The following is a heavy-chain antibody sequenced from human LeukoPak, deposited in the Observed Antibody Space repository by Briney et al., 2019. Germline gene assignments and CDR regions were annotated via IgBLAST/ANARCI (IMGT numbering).Heavy chain of an antibody. V-gene: IGHV4-4*07. CDR1: GGSISSYY. J-gene: IGHJ3*02. CDR3: ASPGYSSGWYAFDI. Sequence: SETLSLTCTVSGGSISSYYWTCIRQPAGKGLEWIGRIYASGSTNYNPSLKSRVTMSVDPSKNQFSLRLNSVTAADTAVYYCASPGYSSGWYAFDIWGQGTMVTVSS. CDR2: IYASGST. D-gene: IGHD6-19*01.